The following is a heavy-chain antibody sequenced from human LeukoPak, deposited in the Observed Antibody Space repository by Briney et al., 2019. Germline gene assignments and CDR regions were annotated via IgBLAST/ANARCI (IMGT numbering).Heavy chain of an antibody. V-gene: IGHV1-8*03. CDR1: GYTFPSYG. D-gene: IGHD6-19*01. J-gene: IGHJ3*01. Sequence: GASVKVSCKASGYTFPSYGIGWVRQAPGQGLEWMGWMSPNNGNTGYALTFQGRLTITRNTSVNTAYMELTSLRSEDTAVYYCVRGLRQWLIEGAFDVWGQGTMVTVSS. CDR3: VRGLRQWLIEGAFDV. CDR2: MSPNNGNT.